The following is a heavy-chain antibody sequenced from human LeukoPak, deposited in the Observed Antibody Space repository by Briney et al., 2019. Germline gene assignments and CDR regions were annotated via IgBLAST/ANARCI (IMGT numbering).Heavy chain of an antibody. D-gene: IGHD3-10*01. CDR1: GFTFSSYP. Sequence: GGSLRLSCAASGFTFSSYPMTWVRQAPGKVPEWVSTIGSSAGDTHYADSVKGRFTISRDNSKNSLYLQMNSLRAEDTAVYYCAKYYYTSGSSGGRVFDYWGQGTLVTVSS. CDR3: AKYYYTSGSSGGRVFDY. V-gene: IGHV3-23*01. J-gene: IGHJ4*02. CDR2: IGSSAGDT.